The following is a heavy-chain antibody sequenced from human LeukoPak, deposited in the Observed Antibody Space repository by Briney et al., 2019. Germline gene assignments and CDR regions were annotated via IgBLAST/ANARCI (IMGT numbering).Heavy chain of an antibody. CDR1: GVAVSTYY. CDR3: ARAASSWSFDY. CDR2: FYYSGTT. J-gene: IGHJ4*02. D-gene: IGHD6-13*01. Sequence: SETLSLTCTVSGVAVSTYYWTWIRQPPGKGLEWIGYFYYSGTTNSSPSLKSRVTMSVDTSKNQFSLRLTSVTASDTAVYYCARAASSWSFDYWGQGTLVTVSS. V-gene: IGHV4-59*02.